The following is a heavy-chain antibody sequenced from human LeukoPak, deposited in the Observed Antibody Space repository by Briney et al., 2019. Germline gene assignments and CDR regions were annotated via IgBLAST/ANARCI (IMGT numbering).Heavy chain of an antibody. V-gene: IGHV1-18*01. D-gene: IGHD2-15*01. J-gene: IGHJ5*02. CDR3: VRDYFCSGGTCDDCFDP. Sequence: ASVKVSSKASGYTFTDYGISWVRQAPGQGLEWMAWIGTYNHDTNYAQKFRGRVTLTTDTSTSTAYMELRSLGSDDTAVYYCVRDYFCSGGTCDDCFDPWGQGTLVTVSS. CDR1: GYTFTDYG. CDR2: IGTYNHDT.